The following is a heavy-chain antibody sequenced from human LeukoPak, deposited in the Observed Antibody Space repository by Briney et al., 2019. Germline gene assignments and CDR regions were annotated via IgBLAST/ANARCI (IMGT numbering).Heavy chain of an antibody. D-gene: IGHD6-13*01. Sequence: SETLSLTCTVSGGSISSYYWSWIRQPPGKGLEWIGYIYYRGSTNYNPSLKSRVTISVDTSKNQFSLKLISVTAADTAVYYCAREGIAAAGTIGSSWFDPWGQGTLVTVSS. V-gene: IGHV4-59*01. CDR3: AREGIAAAGTIGSSWFDP. CDR2: IYYRGST. CDR1: GGSISSYY. J-gene: IGHJ5*02.